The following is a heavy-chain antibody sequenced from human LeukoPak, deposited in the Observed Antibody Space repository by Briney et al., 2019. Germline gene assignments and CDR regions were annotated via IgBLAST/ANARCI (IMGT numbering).Heavy chain of an antibody. CDR2: ISSSGSTI. J-gene: IGHJ6*03. Sequence: GGSLRLSCAASGFTFSSYEMNWVRQAPGKGLEWVSYISSSGSTIYYADSVKGRFTISRDNAKNSLYLQMNSLGAEDSAVYYCARDEGRWYYDFWSRYPNPDYYYYYMDVWGKGNTVTVSS. CDR1: GFTFSSYE. CDR3: ARDEGRWYYDFWSRYPNPDYYYYYMDV. D-gene: IGHD3-3*01. V-gene: IGHV3-48*03.